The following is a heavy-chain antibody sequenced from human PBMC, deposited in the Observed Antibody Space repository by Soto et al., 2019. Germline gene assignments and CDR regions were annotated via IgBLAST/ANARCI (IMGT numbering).Heavy chain of an antibody. D-gene: IGHD3-10*01. V-gene: IGHV4-30-4*01. CDR1: GASISSGDYY. J-gene: IGHJ6*02. Sequence: QVQLQESGPGLVKPSQTLSLTCTVSGASISSGDYYWSWIRQPPGQGLEWLGYIRYSGSTYYNPSLKRRVAISVEKSRNQFSLKLNSVTAADTAVYYCARSASGRYDMDVWGQGTTVTVSS. CDR2: IRYSGST. CDR3: ARSASGRYDMDV.